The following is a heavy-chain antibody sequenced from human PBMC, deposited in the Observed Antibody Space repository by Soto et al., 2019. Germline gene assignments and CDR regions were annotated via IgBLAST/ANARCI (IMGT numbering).Heavy chain of an antibody. J-gene: IGHJ5*02. CDR1: GFTFSSYA. CDR2: ISYDGSNK. D-gene: IGHD2-2*01. Sequence: GGSLRLSCAASGFTFSSYAMHWVRQAPGKGLEWVAVISYDGSNKYYADSVKGRFTISRDNSKNTLYLQMNSLRAEDTAVYYCAKGGARVPAAKKNWFDPLGQGTLVTVSS. CDR3: AKGGARVPAAKKNWFDP. V-gene: IGHV3-30-3*01.